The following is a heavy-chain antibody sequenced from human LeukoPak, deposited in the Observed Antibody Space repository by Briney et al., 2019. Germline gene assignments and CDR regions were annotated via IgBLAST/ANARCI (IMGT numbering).Heavy chain of an antibody. CDR3: ARDQGYYYDSSGYSAYWYFDL. Sequence: SETLSLTCSVSGSSMSNYYWSWIRQPPGKGLEWIGYIYYSGSTNYNPSLKSRVTISVDTSKNQFSLKLSSVTAADTAVYYCARDQGYYYDSSGYSAYWYFDLWGRGTLVTVSS. V-gene: IGHV4-59*01. D-gene: IGHD3-22*01. CDR2: IYYSGST. J-gene: IGHJ2*01. CDR1: GSSMSNYY.